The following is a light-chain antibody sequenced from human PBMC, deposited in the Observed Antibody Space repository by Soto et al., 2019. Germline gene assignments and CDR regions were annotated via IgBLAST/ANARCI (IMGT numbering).Light chain of an antibody. CDR2: GAS. CDR1: QRVSSNY. J-gene: IGKJ3*01. Sequence: ERVLTQVLGALFLSTEERATISCRTTQRVSSNYVAWYQQKPGQAPRLLVYGASSRATGIPDRFSDSVSGTEFTLTISRLVPEDFAVYYCQQFESSVVTFGSGINVD. V-gene: IGKV3-20*01. CDR3: QQFESSVVT.